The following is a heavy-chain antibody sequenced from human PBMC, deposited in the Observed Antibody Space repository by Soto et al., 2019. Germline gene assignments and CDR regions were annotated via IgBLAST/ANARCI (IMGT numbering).Heavy chain of an antibody. Sequence: QVQLQESGPGLVKPSETLSLTCTVSGGSISSYYWSWIRQPPGKGLEWIGYIYYSGSTNYNPSLKSRVTISVDTSKNQFSLKLSSVTAADTAVYYCARSEVGIAAAGTRPFDYWGQGTLVTVSS. D-gene: IGHD6-13*01. V-gene: IGHV4-59*01. CDR3: ARSEVGIAAAGTRPFDY. CDR2: IYYSGST. J-gene: IGHJ4*02. CDR1: GGSISSYY.